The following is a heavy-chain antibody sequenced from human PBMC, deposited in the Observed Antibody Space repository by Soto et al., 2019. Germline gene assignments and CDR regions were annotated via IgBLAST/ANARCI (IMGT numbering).Heavy chain of an antibody. V-gene: IGHV4-61*01. CDR2: IYYSGTT. J-gene: IGHJ4*02. Sequence: PSETLSLTCAVSGDSVSNDNYYWSWIRQPPGKGLEWIGYIYYSGTTNYSSYLKSRLSLSVDMSKNQFSLKLASVTAADTAVYFCARSQRGRTAFTFDYWGQGALVTVSS. CDR3: ARSQRGRTAFTFDY. D-gene: IGHD3-16*01. CDR1: GDSVSNDNYY.